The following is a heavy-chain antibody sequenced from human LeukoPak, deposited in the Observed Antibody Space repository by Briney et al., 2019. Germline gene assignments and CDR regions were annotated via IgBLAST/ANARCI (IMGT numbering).Heavy chain of an antibody. D-gene: IGHD3-22*01. Sequence: ASVKVFCKASGYTFTGYYMHWVRQAPGQGLEWMGWINPNSGGTNYAQKFQGWVTMTRDTSISTAYMELSRLRSDDTAVYYCARGGRRYYDSSGYGAFDIWGQGTMVTVSS. V-gene: IGHV1-2*04. CDR2: INPNSGGT. CDR3: ARGGRRYYDSSGYGAFDI. CDR1: GYTFTGYY. J-gene: IGHJ3*02.